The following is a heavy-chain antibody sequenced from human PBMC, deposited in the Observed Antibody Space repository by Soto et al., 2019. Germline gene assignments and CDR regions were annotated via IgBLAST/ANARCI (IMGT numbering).Heavy chain of an antibody. D-gene: IGHD3-22*01. J-gene: IGHJ4*02. Sequence: SETLSLTCNVSGVSISSTSYNWGWIRQPPGKGLEWIGTLDYSGTAHYNPSLKSRINISADPSKNQVSLTLTSVTAADTALYYCARDNYYYDGSGYRIFDYWGQGTPVTVSS. CDR2: LDYSGTA. CDR3: ARDNYYYDGSGYRIFDY. V-gene: IGHV4-39*07. CDR1: GVSISSTSYN.